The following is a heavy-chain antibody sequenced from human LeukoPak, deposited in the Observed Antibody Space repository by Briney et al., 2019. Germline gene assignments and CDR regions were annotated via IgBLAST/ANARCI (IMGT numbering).Heavy chain of an antibody. V-gene: IGHV4-39*07. J-gene: IGHJ4*02. Sequence: PSETLSLTCAVSGGYISSGGYFWRWIRKPPAKGLEWLGEIYRGGSANYNPSVKSRVTILVDKSKNQFSLILTSMTAADTAVYYCARSSVAGSVFFDHWGQGTLVTVSS. CDR3: ARSSVAGSVFFDH. CDR2: IYRGGSA. CDR1: GGYISSGGYF. D-gene: IGHD6-19*01.